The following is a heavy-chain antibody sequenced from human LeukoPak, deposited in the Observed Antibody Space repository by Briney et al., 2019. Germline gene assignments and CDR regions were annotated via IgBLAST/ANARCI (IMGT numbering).Heavy chain of an antibody. D-gene: IGHD3-3*01. J-gene: IGHJ4*02. CDR1: GYTFTSYG. CDR3: ARDRDDFWSGYYTGGGDY. Sequence: ASVKVSCKASGYTFTSYGISSVRQAPGQGLEWMGRSSAYNGNTNYAQKLQGRVTMTTDTSTSTAYMELRSLRSDDTAVYYCARDRDDFWSGYYTGGGDYWGQGTLVTVSS. CDR2: SSAYNGNT. V-gene: IGHV1-18*01.